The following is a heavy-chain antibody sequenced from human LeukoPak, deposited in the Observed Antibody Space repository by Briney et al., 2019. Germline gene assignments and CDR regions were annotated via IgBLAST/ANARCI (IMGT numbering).Heavy chain of an antibody. D-gene: IGHD3-10*01. J-gene: IGHJ1*01. CDR2: IWYDGSNK. CDR3: AREATYYYGSGSYYQYFQR. CDR1: GFTFSSYG. Sequence: GRSRRLSCPASGFTFSSYGMHWVRQAPGKGLGWVAVIWYDGSNKYYANSVKGRFTTSRDNSKNTLYLQMNSLRAEDTAVYYCAREATYYYGSGSYYQYFQRWGQGTLVTVSS. V-gene: IGHV3-33*01.